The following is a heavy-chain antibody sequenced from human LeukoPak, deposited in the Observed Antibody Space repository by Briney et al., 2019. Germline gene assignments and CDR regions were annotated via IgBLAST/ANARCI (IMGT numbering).Heavy chain of an antibody. J-gene: IGHJ3*02. CDR1: GGTFSSYA. Sequence: ASVKVSCKASGGTFSSYAISWVRQAPGQGLEWMGGIIPIFGTANYAQKFQGRVTITADESTSTAYMELSSLRSEDTAVYYCARAPPGGPRRAFDIWGQGTMVTVSS. V-gene: IGHV1-69*13. D-gene: IGHD4-23*01. CDR3: ARAPPGGPRRAFDI. CDR2: IIPIFGTA.